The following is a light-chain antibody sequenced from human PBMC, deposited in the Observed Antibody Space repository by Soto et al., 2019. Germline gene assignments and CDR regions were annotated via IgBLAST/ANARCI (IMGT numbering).Light chain of an antibody. J-gene: IGLJ3*02. CDR3: SSYTSSSTLV. CDR1: NIGIKT. Sequence: SYELAQPPSVSVAPGQTARITCGGTNIGIKTVHWYQQRPGQAPILVVYDDSDRPSGVSDRFSGFKFANTASLTISGLQAEDEANYYCSSYTSSSTLVFGGGTKLTVL. V-gene: IGLV3-21*02. CDR2: DDS.